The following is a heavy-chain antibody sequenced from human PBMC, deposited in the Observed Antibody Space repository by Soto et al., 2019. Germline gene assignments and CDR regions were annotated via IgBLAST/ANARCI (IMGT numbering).Heavy chain of an antibody. J-gene: IGHJ4*02. Sequence: PSETLSLTCAVYGGSFSGYYWSWIRQPPGKGLEWIGEINHSGSTNYNPSLKSRVTISVDTSKNQFSLKLSSVTAADTAVYYCARGRNGYYGSGSYFDYWGQGTLVTVSS. V-gene: IGHV4-34*01. D-gene: IGHD3-10*01. CDR1: GGSFSGYY. CDR3: ARGRNGYYGSGSYFDY. CDR2: INHSGST.